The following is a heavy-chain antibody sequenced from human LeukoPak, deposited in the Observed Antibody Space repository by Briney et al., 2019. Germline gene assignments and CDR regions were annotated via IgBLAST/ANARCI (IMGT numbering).Heavy chain of an antibody. D-gene: IGHD4-23*01. CDR3: ARLRNVGGNPHPFNV. CDR1: GFNFIDYT. Sequence: GGSLRLSCAASGFNFIDYTMNWVRQAPGKGLEWVSSITSTGRYIFYADSLKGRFTISRDNAKKSLYLQMNSLRAEDMAVYYCARLRNVGGNPHPFNVWGQGTTVTVSS. CDR2: ITSTGRYI. J-gene: IGHJ3*01. V-gene: IGHV3-21*01.